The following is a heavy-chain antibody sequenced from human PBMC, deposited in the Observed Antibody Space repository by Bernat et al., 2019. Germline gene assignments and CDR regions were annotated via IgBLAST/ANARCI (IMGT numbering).Heavy chain of an antibody. CDR3: ARVAVAKIDAFVI. Sequence: QVQLQESGPGLVKPSETLSLTCTVSGGSVSSGSYYWSWIRQPPGKGLEWIGYIYYSGSTNYNPSLKSRVTISVDTSKNQFSLKLSSVTAADTAVYYCARVAVAKIDAFVIWGQGTMVTVSS. J-gene: IGHJ3*02. V-gene: IGHV4-61*01. CDR1: GGSVSSGSYY. D-gene: IGHD6-19*01. CDR2: IYYSGST.